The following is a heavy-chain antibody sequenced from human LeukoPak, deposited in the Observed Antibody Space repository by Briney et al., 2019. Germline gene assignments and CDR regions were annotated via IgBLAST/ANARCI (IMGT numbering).Heavy chain of an antibody. CDR3: ARDQTDYFDY. CDR2: IKQDGSEK. Sequence: PGGSLRLSCAASGFTFSSCWMSWVRQAPGKGLEWVANIKQDGSEKYYVDSVKGRFTISRDNAKNSLYLQMNSLRAEDTAVYYCARDQTDYFDYWGQGTLVTVSS. J-gene: IGHJ4*02. CDR1: GFTFSSCW. V-gene: IGHV3-7*01.